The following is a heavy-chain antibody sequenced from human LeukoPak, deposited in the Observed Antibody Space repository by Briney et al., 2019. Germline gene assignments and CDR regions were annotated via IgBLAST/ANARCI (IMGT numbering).Heavy chain of an antibody. V-gene: IGHV1-2*06. CDR2: INPNSGGT. D-gene: IGHD1-7*01. J-gene: IGHJ4*02. CDR1: GYTFTGYY. CDR3: ARFPPNYRAMGNDH. Sequence: GASVNVSCKASGYTFTGYYMHWVRQAPGQGLEWMGRINPNSGGTNYAQKFQGRVTMTRDTSISTAYMELSRLRSDDTAVYYCARFPPNYRAMGNDHWGQGTLVTVSS.